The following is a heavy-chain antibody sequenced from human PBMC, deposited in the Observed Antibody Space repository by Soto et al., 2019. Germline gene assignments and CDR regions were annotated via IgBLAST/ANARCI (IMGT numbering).Heavy chain of an antibody. Sequence: PGGSLRLSCAASGFTFSSYAISWVRQAPGKGLEWVSAISGSGGSTYYADSVKGRFTISRDNSKNTLYLQMNSLRAEDTAVYYCASPQWLRTVTDAFDIWGQGTMVTVSS. CDR1: GFTFSSYA. D-gene: IGHD5-12*01. J-gene: IGHJ3*02. CDR3: ASPQWLRTVTDAFDI. CDR2: ISGSGGST. V-gene: IGHV3-23*01.